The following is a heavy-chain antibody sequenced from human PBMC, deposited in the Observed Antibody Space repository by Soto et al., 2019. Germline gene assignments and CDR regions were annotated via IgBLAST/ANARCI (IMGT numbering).Heavy chain of an antibody. V-gene: IGHV3-11*06. CDR2: ISSSSSYT. J-gene: IGHJ3*02. D-gene: IGHD6-13*01. Sequence: PGGFLRLSCAASGFTFSDYYMSWIRQAPGKGLEWVSYISSSSSYTNYADSVKGRSTISRDNAKNSLYLQMNSLRAEDTAVYYCACPMFGRSSSCDAFDIWGQGTMVTVSS. CDR3: ACPMFGRSSSCDAFDI. CDR1: GFTFSDYY.